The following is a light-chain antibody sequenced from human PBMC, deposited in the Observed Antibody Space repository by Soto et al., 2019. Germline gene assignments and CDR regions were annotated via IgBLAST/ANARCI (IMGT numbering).Light chain of an antibody. J-gene: IGKJ2*01. V-gene: IGKV3-11*01. CDR1: QSVGSS. CDR2: DAS. Sequence: EIVLTQSPATLSLSPGERATLSCRASQSVGSSLAWYQQKPGQAPRLLIYDASNRATGFPARFSGSGSGTDFTLTISSLEPEDFAVYYCQQRSNWPQYTFGQGTKRESK. CDR3: QQRSNWPQYT.